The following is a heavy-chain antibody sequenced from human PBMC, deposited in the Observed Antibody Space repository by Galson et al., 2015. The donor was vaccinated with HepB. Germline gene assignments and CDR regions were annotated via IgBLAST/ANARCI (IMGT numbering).Heavy chain of an antibody. J-gene: IGHJ4*02. V-gene: IGHV2-5*01. CDR3: AHLWIQPPDYNFDY. CDR1: GFSLSTSGVG. Sequence: PALVKPTQTLTLTCTFSGFSLSTSGVGVGWIRQPPGKALECLALIYWNDDKRYSPSLKNRLTITKDTSKNQVVLRMTNVDPVDTGTYYCAHLWIQPPDYNFDYWGQGSLVTVSS. D-gene: IGHD5-18*01. CDR2: IYWNDDK.